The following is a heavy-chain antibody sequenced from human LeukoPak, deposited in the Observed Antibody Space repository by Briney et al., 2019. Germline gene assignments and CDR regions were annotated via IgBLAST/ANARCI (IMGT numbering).Heavy chain of an antibody. CDR1: GFSFSNYW. D-gene: IGHD3-10*01. V-gene: IGHV3-66*01. Sequence: PGGSLRLSCAASGFSFSNYWMSWVRQAPGKGLEWVSVIYSGGSTYYADSVKGRFTISRDNSKNTLYLQMNSLRAEDTAVYYCARDCPSSGENYWGQGTLVTVSS. J-gene: IGHJ4*02. CDR3: ARDCPSSGENY. CDR2: IYSGGST.